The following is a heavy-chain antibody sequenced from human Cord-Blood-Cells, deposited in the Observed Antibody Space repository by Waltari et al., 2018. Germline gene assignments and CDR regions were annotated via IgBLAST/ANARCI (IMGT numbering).Heavy chain of an antibody. J-gene: IGHJ4*02. Sequence: QVTLKESGPVLVKPTATLTLTCTASGFSLSNARMGVRWIRQPPGKALEWLAHIFSNDEKSYSTSLKSRLTISKDTSKSQVVLTMTNMDPVDTATYYCARTPVYSSGWYYFDYWGQGTLVTVSS. V-gene: IGHV2-26*01. D-gene: IGHD6-19*01. CDR2: IFSNDEK. CDR1: GFSLSNARMG. CDR3: ARTPVYSSGWYYFDY.